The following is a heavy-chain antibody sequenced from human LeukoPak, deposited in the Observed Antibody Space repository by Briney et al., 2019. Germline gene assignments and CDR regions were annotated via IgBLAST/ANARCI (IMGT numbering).Heavy chain of an antibody. V-gene: IGHV4-59*01. CDR3: TGGGFSGYAFDR. Sequence: SETLSLTCTVSGGSISRYYWSWIRQPPGKGLEWIGNIYYNGSTNYKPSLKSRVTISVHTSKNQFSLNLRSLTAADTAVYYCTGGGFSGYAFDRWGQGTRVTDSS. J-gene: IGHJ5*02. D-gene: IGHD5-12*01. CDR1: GGSISRYY. CDR2: IYYNGST.